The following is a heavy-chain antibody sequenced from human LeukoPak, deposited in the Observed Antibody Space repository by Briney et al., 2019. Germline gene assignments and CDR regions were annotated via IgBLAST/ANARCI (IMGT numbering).Heavy chain of an antibody. CDR2: INWNGGST. CDR1: GFTFDDYG. D-gene: IGHD3-10*01. V-gene: IGHV3-20*04. CDR3: ASSWGGSYYLGFDY. J-gene: IGHJ4*02. Sequence: PGGSLRLSCAASGFTFDDYGMSWVRQVPGKGLGWVSGINWNGGSTGYADSVKGRFTISRDNAKNSLYLQMNSLRAEDTALYYCASSWGGSYYLGFDYWGQGTLVTVPS.